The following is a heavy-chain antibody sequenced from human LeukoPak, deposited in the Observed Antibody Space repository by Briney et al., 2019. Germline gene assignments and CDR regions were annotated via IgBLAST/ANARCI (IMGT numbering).Heavy chain of an antibody. CDR2: IRYDGSNK. D-gene: IGHD3-10*01. CDR1: GFTFSSYG. CDR3: ARGGSVITGYKFDY. V-gene: IGHV3-30*02. Sequence: GGSLRLSCAASGFTFSSYGMHWVRQAPGKGLEWVAFIRYDGSNKYYADSVKGRFTISRDNSKNTLYLQMNSLRAEDTAVYYCARGGSVITGYKFDYWGQGTLVTVSS. J-gene: IGHJ4*02.